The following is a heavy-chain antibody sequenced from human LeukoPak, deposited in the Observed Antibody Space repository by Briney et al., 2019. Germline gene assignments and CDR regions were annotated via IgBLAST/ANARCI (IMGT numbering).Heavy chain of an antibody. J-gene: IGHJ4*02. CDR2: IYYSGST. V-gene: IGHV4-61*01. D-gene: IGHD3-10*01. CDR3: ARGAYGSGSYYNYFDY. CDR1: GGSVSSGSYY. Sequence: SETLSLTCTVSGGSVSSGSYYWSWIRQPPGKGLEWIGYIYYSGSTNYNPSLKSRVTISVDTSKNQFSLKLSSVTAADTAVYYCARGAYGSGSYYNYFDYWGQGTLVTVSS.